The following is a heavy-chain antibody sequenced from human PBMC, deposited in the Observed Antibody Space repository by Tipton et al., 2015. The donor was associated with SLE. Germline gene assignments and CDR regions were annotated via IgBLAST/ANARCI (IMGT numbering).Heavy chain of an antibody. CDR1: GFTFSNFA. Sequence: SLRLSCAASGFTFSNFAMSWVRQAPGKGLVWVSRINTDGSSTPYADSVRGRFTISRDNAKNTLSLQMNNLRAEDTAVYYCAGGLLWFREPFDYWGQGTLVTVSS. CDR2: INTDGSST. V-gene: IGHV3-74*01. D-gene: IGHD3-10*01. J-gene: IGHJ4*02. CDR3: AGGLLWFREPFDY.